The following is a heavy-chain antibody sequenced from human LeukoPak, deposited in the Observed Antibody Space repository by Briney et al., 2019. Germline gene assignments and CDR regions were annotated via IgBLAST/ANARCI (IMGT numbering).Heavy chain of an antibody. CDR2: INSDGSST. Sequence: GGSLRLSCAASGFTFSTYRMHWVRQAPGKGLVWVSRINSDGSSTYYADSVKGRFSISRDNAKNTLYLQMNSLRAEDTAVYYCTRGYGDWFDGWSQRTLVTVSS. V-gene: IGHV3-74*01. D-gene: IGHD4-17*01. CDR3: TRGYGDWFDG. CDR1: GFTFSTYR. J-gene: IGHJ5*02.